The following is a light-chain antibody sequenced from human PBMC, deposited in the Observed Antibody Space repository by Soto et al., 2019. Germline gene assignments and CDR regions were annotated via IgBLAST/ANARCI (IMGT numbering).Light chain of an antibody. J-gene: IGLJ1*01. CDR2: EVS. Sequence: QSALTQPPSASGSPGQSVTISCTGTSSDVGGYNYVSWYQQHPGKAPKLMIYEVSKRPAGVTDRFSGSKSGNTASLTVSGLQAEYDADYYCSSDAGSNSFVLVFGTGTKLTVL. CDR1: SSDVGGYNY. CDR3: SSDAGSNSFVLV. V-gene: IGLV2-8*01.